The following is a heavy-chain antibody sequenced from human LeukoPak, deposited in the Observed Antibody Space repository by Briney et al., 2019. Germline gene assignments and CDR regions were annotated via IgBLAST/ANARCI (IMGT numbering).Heavy chain of an antibody. Sequence: GGSLRLSCAASGFTFSSYGMHWVRQAPGKGLEWVAFIRYDGSNKYYADSVKGRFTISRDNSKNTLYLQMSSLRAEDTAVYYCAKDTVDTAMDGLMDVWGKGTTVTISS. V-gene: IGHV3-30*02. D-gene: IGHD5-18*01. CDR1: GFTFSSYG. CDR2: IRYDGSNK. CDR3: AKDTVDTAMDGLMDV. J-gene: IGHJ6*03.